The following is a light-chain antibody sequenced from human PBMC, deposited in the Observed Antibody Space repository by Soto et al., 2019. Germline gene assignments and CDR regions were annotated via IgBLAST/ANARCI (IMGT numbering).Light chain of an antibody. CDR3: MQSTQLPPT. V-gene: IGKV2D-29*02. CDR2: EVS. CDR1: QSLLHITGETF. J-gene: IGKJ5*01. Sequence: DVVMTQTPLSLSVAPGQTASVSCKSSQSLLHITGETFLFWYLQKPGQSPQLLIYEVSTRVSGVPDRFSGSGSGIDFTLEISRVETDDVGIYYCMQSTQLPPTFGQGTRLEI.